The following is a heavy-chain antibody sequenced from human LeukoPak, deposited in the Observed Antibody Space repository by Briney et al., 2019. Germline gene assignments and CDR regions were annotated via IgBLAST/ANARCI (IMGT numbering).Heavy chain of an antibody. CDR2: IYYSGST. Sequence: SETLSLTCTVSGGSISSYYWSWIRQPPGKGLEWIGYIYYSGSTNYNPSLKSRVTISVDTSKNQFSLKLSSVTAADTAVYYCARGDYDSSGYYGVYYYYMDVWGKGTTVTVSS. V-gene: IGHV4-59*01. CDR1: GGSISSYY. J-gene: IGHJ6*03. D-gene: IGHD3-22*01. CDR3: ARGDYDSSGYYGVYYYYMDV.